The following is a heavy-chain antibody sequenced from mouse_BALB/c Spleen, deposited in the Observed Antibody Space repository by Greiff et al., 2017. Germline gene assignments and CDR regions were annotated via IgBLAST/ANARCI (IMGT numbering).Heavy chain of an antibody. Sequence: VMLVESGGDLVKPGGSLKLSCAASGFTFSSYGMSWVRQTPDKRLEWVATISSGGSYTYYPDSVKGRFTISRDNAKNTLYLQMSSLKSEDTAMYYCARHEGWLDYWGQGTTLTVSS. D-gene: IGHD3-3*01. J-gene: IGHJ2*01. V-gene: IGHV5-6*02. CDR3: ARHEGWLDY. CDR1: GFTFSSYG. CDR2: ISSGGSYT.